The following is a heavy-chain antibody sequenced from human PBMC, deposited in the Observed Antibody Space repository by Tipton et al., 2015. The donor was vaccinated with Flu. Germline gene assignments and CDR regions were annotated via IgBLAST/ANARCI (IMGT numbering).Heavy chain of an antibody. D-gene: IGHD2-15*01. Sequence: TLSLTCTVSGGSISSYHWSWIRQPAGKGLEWIGRVFSSGITNYNPSLKSRVTMSVDTSKNQFSLNLTSVTAADAAVYYCARGGTNLGYCRGNTCYSPYYFDYWGQGTLVTASS. CDR2: VFSSGIT. V-gene: IGHV4-4*07. J-gene: IGHJ4*02. CDR3: ARGGTNLGYCRGNTCYSPYYFDY. CDR1: GGSISSYH.